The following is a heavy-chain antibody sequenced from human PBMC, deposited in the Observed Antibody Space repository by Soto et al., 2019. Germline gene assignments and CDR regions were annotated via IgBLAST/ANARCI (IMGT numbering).Heavy chain of an antibody. V-gene: IGHV1-69*01. D-gene: IGHD3-22*01. CDR2: IIPIFGTA. J-gene: IGHJ1*01. Sequence: QVQLVQSGAEVKKPGSSAKVSCKASGGTFSSYAISWVRQAPGQGLEWMGGIIPIFGTANYAQKFQGRVTITADESTSTAYMELSSLRSEDTAVYYCAREYYYDSSGYYPGDFQHWGQGTLVTVSS. CDR3: AREYYYDSSGYYPGDFQH. CDR1: GGTFSSYA.